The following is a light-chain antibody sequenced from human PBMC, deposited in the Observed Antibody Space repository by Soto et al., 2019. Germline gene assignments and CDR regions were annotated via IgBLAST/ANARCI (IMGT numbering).Light chain of an antibody. J-gene: IGKJ1*01. CDR3: LQNYNYPWT. CDR2: GAS. V-gene: IGKV1-39*01. CDR1: QNIDMY. Sequence: DIQMTQSPSSLSASVGDTVTITCRASQNIDMYLNWYQQRPGKAPKVLISGASNLQSGVPSRFSGSGSETQFTLTISSLQPEDVETYYCLQNYNYPWTLGPGTKVDSK.